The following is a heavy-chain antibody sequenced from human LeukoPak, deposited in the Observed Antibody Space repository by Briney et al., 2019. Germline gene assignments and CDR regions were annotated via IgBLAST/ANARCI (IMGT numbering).Heavy chain of an antibody. Sequence: SETLSLTCAVYGGSFSGYYWSWIRQPPGKGLEWIGEINHSGSTNYNPSLKSRVTISVDTSKNQFSLKLSSVTAADTAVYYCARGGESIAAAGNFDYWGQGTLVTVSS. J-gene: IGHJ4*02. V-gene: IGHV4-34*01. D-gene: IGHD6-13*01. CDR2: INHSGST. CDR1: GGSFSGYY. CDR3: ARGGESIAAAGNFDY.